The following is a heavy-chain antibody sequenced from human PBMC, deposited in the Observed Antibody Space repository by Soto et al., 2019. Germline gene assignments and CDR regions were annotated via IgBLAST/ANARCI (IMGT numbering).Heavy chain of an antibody. V-gene: IGHV4-34*01. J-gene: IGHJ6*02. CDR3: AGTRTLEV. Sequence: QVQIQQWGAGLLKPSETLSLTCAVYGESLSGYYGNWIRQSPGKGLEWIGEINYSGNTNYNPSLKRGATISIDPSRNQFSLKLSSVPAAATAFYSCAGTRTLEVWGQGPTVMSP. CDR2: INYSGNT. D-gene: IGHD4-17*01. CDR1: GESLSGYY.